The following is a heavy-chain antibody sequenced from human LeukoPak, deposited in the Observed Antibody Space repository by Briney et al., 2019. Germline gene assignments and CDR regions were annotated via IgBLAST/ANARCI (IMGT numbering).Heavy chain of an antibody. J-gene: IGHJ1*01. V-gene: IGHV1-18*01. CDR1: GYTFSDFG. Sequence: ASVKVSCETSGYTFSDFGMSWVRQAPGQRLEWMGWISAYNGDTNYAHNLQGRVTMTTDTSTSTAYMELRSLRSDATAVYYCARERPSDYWGQGPLVTVSS. CDR3: ARERPSDY. CDR2: ISAYNGDT.